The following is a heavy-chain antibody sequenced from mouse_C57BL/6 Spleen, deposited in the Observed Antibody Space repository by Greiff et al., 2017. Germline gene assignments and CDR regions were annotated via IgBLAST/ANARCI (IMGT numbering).Heavy chain of an antibody. D-gene: IGHD1-1*01. CDR1: GYTFTSYW. V-gene: IGHV1-69*01. J-gene: IGHJ2*01. CDR3: ERYYYCSGIDY. Sequence: QVQLQQPGAELVMPGASVKLSCKASGYTFTSYWMHWVKQRPGHGLEWIGEIAPSDSYTNYNQKFKGKSTLTVDKSSSTAYMQLSSLTSEDSAVYYCERYYYCSGIDYWGQGTTVTVSS. CDR2: IAPSDSYT.